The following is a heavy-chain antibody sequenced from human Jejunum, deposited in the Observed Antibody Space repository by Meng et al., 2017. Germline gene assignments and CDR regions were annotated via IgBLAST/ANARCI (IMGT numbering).Heavy chain of an antibody. CDR3: VREGYSGSWNNWFCDL. Sequence: GESLKISCAASGFTFSTSDFHWVRQPPGKGLEWVSGIGPGGDTYYPDSLKGRVTMSRENAKDSLYLQMNSLRAGKTAVYYCVREGYSGSWNNWFCDLWGRGTLVTVSS. CDR1: GFTFSTSD. D-gene: IGHD6-13*01. J-gene: IGHJ2*01. CDR2: IGPGGDT. V-gene: IGHV3-13*01.